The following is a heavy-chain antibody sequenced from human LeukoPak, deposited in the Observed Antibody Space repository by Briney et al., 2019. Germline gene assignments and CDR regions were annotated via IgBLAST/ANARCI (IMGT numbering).Heavy chain of an antibody. CDR1: GFTFSSYG. D-gene: IGHD3-10*01. Sequence: GGSLRLSCAASGFTFSSYGMHWVRQAPGKGLEWVAVIWYDGSNKYYADSVKGRFTISRDNSKNTLYLQMNSLRAEDTAVYYCARAARGVIRYPDYWGQGTLVTVSS. J-gene: IGHJ4*02. CDR3: ARAARGVIRYPDY. V-gene: IGHV3-33*01. CDR2: IWYDGSNK.